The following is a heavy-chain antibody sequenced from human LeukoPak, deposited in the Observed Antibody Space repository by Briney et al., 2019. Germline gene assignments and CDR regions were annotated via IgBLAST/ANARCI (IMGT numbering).Heavy chain of an antibody. J-gene: IGHJ1*01. V-gene: IGHV4-39*02. D-gene: IGHD3-22*01. CDR2: IYYSGST. CDR1: SGSISSSSYY. Sequence: SETLSLTCTISSGSISSSSYYWGWIRQPPGKGLEWIADIYYSGSTYYNPSLKSRVSISIDTSNNHFSLRLSSVTAADTALYYCARRRYYDSTGYLDWGQGTLVTLS. CDR3: ARRRYYDSTGYLD.